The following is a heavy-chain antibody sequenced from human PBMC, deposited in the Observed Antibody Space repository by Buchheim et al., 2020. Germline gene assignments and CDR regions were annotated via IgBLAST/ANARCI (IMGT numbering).Heavy chain of an antibody. Sequence: QVQLQQSGPGLVKPSGTLSLTCTVSGDSISSDNWWSWVRQSPEKGLEWIGDVHHSGRTNSNPSLKSRVTIPIDKFQTQFSLRLTSLSAADTAVYYCAREDFWFDPWGQGTL. V-gene: IGHV4-4*02. CDR3: AREDFWFDP. CDR1: GDSISSDNW. D-gene: IGHD3-3*01. CDR2: VHHSGRT. J-gene: IGHJ5*02.